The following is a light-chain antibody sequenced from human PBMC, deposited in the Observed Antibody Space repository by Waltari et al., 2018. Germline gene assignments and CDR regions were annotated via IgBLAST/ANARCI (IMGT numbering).Light chain of an antibody. CDR2: DES. CDR3: QVWDSSSDHVV. J-gene: IGLJ2*01. CDR1: NIGSKS. Sequence: SYVLTPPPSVSVAPGQTARITCGGHNIGSKSGNWYQQKPGQAPVLVVYDESDRPSGIPERFSGSNSGNTATLTISRVEAGDEADYYCQVWDSSSDHVVFGGGTKLTVL. V-gene: IGLV3-21*02.